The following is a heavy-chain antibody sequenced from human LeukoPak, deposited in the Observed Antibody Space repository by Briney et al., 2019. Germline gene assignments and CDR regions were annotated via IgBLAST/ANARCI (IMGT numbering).Heavy chain of an antibody. Sequence: GGSLRHSCAASGFTFSSYSMNWVRQAPGKGLEWISYITSSSSSMYYADSVKGRFTISRDNAKNSLYLQMNSLRAEDTAVYYCARVSGSYGDSAYWGQGTLVTVSS. CDR1: GFTFSSYS. D-gene: IGHD1-26*01. CDR2: ITSSSSSM. V-gene: IGHV3-48*04. CDR3: ARVSGSYGDSAY. J-gene: IGHJ4*02.